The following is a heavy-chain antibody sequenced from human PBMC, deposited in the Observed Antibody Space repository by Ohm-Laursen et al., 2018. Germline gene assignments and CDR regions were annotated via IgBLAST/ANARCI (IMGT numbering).Heavy chain of an antibody. J-gene: IGHJ6*02. CDR2: ISYDGSNK. CDR1: GFTISSSA. CDR3: AKDFWSGYYTLYYYYGMDV. V-gene: IGHV3-30*18. Sequence: SLRLSCSASGFTISSSAMTWVRQAPGKGLEWVAVISYDGSNKYYADSVKGRFTISRDNSKNTLYLQMNSLRAEDTAVYYCAKDFWSGYYTLYYYYGMDVWGQGTTVTVSS. D-gene: IGHD3-3*01.